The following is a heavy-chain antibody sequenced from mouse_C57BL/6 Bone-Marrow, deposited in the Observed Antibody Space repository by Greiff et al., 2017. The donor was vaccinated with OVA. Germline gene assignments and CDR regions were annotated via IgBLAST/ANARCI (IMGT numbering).Heavy chain of an antibody. V-gene: IGHV1-5*01. CDR2: IYPGNSDT. CDR1: GYTFTSYW. CDR3: TRDRYYYGSSSLFDY. J-gene: IGHJ2*01. D-gene: IGHD1-1*01. Sequence: DVQLQESGTVLARPGASVKMSCKTSGYTFTSYWMHWVKQRPGQGLEWIGAIYPGNSDTSYNQKFKGKATLTAVTSASPAYLELSSLTNEDSAVYYGTRDRYYYGSSSLFDYWGQGTTLTVSS.